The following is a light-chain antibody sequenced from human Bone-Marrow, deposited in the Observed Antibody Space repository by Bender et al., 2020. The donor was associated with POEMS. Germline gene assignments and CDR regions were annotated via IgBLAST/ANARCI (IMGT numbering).Light chain of an antibody. CDR1: ALPKQH. V-gene: IGLV3-25*03. CDR2: KDT. CDR3: QSADSSGTYPVV. J-gene: IGLJ2*01. Sequence: SYEVTQPPSVSVSPGQTARIPCSGDALPKQHAYWYQQKPGQAPVLVMYKDTERPSGIPERFSGSSSGTTVTLTISGVQAEDEADYYCQSADSSGTYPVVFGGGTKLTVL.